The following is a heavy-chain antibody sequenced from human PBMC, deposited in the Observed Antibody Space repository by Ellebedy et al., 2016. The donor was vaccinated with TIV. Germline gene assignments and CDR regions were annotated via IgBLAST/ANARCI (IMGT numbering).Heavy chain of an antibody. CDR1: GGAISTYY. V-gene: IGHV4-59*01. D-gene: IGHD3-10*01. Sequence: MPSETLSLTCTVSGGAISTYYWSWIRQPPGKGLEWIGYIYSSGSTNYNPSLKSRVTISVDTSKKQFTLKLSSVTAADTAVYYCARTDLVRGENFYYGMDVWGQGTTVTVSS. CDR3: ARTDLVRGENFYYGMDV. CDR2: IYSSGST. J-gene: IGHJ6*02.